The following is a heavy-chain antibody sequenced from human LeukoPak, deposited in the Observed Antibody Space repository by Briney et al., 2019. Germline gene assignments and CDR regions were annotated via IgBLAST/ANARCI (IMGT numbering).Heavy chain of an antibody. CDR2: IYSGGST. CDR1: GFTVSSNY. D-gene: IGHD5-18*01. V-gene: IGHV3-66*02. J-gene: IGHJ4*02. CDR3: ARQRPGYSYGYMDY. Sequence: PGGSLRLSCAASGFTVSSNYMSWVRQAPGKGLEWVSVIYSGGSTYYADSVEGRFTISRDNSKNTLYLQMNSLRAEDTAVYYCARQRPGYSYGYMDYWGQGTLVTVSS.